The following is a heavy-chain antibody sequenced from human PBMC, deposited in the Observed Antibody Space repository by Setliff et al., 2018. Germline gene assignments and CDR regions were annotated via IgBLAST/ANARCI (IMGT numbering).Heavy chain of an antibody. D-gene: IGHD3-22*01. CDR1: GFALSNYW. CDR2: IISDGTST. CDR3: ARVGVDRARWWGSDSSGFRYYFDY. Sequence: GGSLRLSCAASGFALSNYWMHWVRQVPGKGLVWVSHIISDGTSTAYADSVKGRFTISRDHAKNSLYLQMNSLRAEDTAVYYCARVGVDRARWWGSDSSGFRYYFDYWGQGTLVTVSS. J-gene: IGHJ4*02. V-gene: IGHV3-74*01.